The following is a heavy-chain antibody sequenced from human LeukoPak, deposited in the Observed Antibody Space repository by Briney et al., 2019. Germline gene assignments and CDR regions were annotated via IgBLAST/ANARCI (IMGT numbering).Heavy chain of an antibody. CDR1: GFTFSSYS. J-gene: IGHJ4*02. CDR2: ISSSSSYI. Sequence: GGSLRLSCAASGFTFSSYSMNWVRQAPGKGLEWVSSISSSSSYIYYADSVKGRFTISRDNAKNSLYLQMNSLRAEDTAVYYCARDRKGYSYGYYFDYWGRGTLVTVSS. D-gene: IGHD5-18*01. V-gene: IGHV3-21*01. CDR3: ARDRKGYSYGYYFDY.